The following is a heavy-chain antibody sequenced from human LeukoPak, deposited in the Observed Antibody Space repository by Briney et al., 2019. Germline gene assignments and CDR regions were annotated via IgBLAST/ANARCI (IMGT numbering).Heavy chain of an antibody. CDR2: INPNSGGT. Sequence: GASVKVSCKASGYTFTSYAISWVRQAPGQGLEWMGWINPNSGGTNYAQKFQGRVTMTRDTSISTAYMELSRLRSDNTAVYYCARDSPRMDVWGQGTTVTVSS. J-gene: IGHJ6*02. V-gene: IGHV1-2*02. CDR3: ARDSPRMDV. CDR1: GYTFTSYA.